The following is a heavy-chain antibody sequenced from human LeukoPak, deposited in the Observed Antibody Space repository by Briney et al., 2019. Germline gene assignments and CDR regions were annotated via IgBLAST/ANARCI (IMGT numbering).Heavy chain of an antibody. CDR3: AKFSGSTPFDP. J-gene: IGHJ5*02. CDR1: GFTFTNAW. D-gene: IGHD2-15*01. V-gene: IGHV3-15*01. CDR2: IKSNSDGGTT. Sequence: KPGGSLRLSCAASGFTFTNAWMSWVRQAPGKGLEWVGHIKSNSDGGTTDYAAPVKGSFTISRDDSKNTLYLQMNSLRAGDTAVYYCAKFSGSTPFDPWGQGTLVTVSS.